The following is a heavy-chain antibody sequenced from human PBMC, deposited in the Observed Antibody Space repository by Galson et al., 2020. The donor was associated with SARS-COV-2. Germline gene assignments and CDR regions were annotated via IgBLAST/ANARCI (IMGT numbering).Heavy chain of an antibody. CDR2: INPNSGGT. CDR1: GYTFTGYY. V-gene: IGHV1-2*06. D-gene: IGHD5-12*01. Sequence: ASVKVSCKASGYTFTGYYMHWVRQAPGQGLEWMGRINPNSGGTNYAQKFQGRVTMTRDTSISTAYMELSRLRSDDTAVYYCAREGPSDGYNDLPYWYFDLWGRGTLVTVSS. J-gene: IGHJ2*01. CDR3: AREGPSDGYNDLPYWYFDL.